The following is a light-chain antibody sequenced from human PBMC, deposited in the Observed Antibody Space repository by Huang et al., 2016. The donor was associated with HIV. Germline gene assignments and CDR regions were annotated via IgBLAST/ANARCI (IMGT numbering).Light chain of an antibody. CDR2: GAS. V-gene: IGKV3-15*01. CDR1: QSVSSN. J-gene: IGKJ2*01. Sequence: EIVMTQSPATLSVSPGERVTLSCRASQSVSSNLAWYQQKPGQAPRLLSYGASTRATGIPARFSGSGSGTEFTLSITSLQSEDFAVYHCQQYNNWPYTFGQGTKLEIK. CDR3: QQYNNWPYT.